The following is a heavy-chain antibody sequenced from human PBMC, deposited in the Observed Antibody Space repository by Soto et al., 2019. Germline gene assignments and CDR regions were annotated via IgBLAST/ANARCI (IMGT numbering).Heavy chain of an antibody. CDR2: IIPIFGTA. CDR1: GGTFSSYA. D-gene: IGHD3-10*01. J-gene: IGHJ4*02. V-gene: IGHV1-69*12. CDR3: ASPASRRSGLFDY. Sequence: QVQLGQSGAEVKRPGSSVKVSCKASGGTFSSYAISWVRQAPGQGLEWMGGIIPIFGTANYAQKFQGRVTITADESTSTAYMELSSLRSEDTAVYYCASPASRRSGLFDYWGQGTLVTVSS.